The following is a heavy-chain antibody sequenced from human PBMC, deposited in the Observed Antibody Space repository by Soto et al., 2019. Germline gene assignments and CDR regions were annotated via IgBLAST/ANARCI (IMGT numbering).Heavy chain of an antibody. CDR1: GGSISSSSYY. V-gene: IGHV4-39*01. Sequence: QLQLQESGPGLVKPSETLSLTCTVSGGSISSSSYYWGWIRQPPGKGLEWIGSIYYSGSTYYNPSLKSRVTISVDTSKNQFSLKLSSVTAADTAVYYCASQISMGYYGSGSHYGMDVWGQGTTVTVSS. CDR2: IYYSGST. J-gene: IGHJ6*02. D-gene: IGHD3-10*01. CDR3: ASQISMGYYGSGSHYGMDV.